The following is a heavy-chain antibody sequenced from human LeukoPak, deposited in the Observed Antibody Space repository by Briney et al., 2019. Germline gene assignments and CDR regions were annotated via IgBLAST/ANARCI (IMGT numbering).Heavy chain of an antibody. CDR2: IYYSGST. CDR1: GGSISSYY. J-gene: IGHJ6*02. CDR3: ARGVDTAMVSVLYYYYGMDV. Sequence: SETLSLTCTVSGGSISSYYWSWIRQPPGKGLEWIGYIYYSGSTNYNPSLKSRVTISVDTSKNQFSLKLSSVTAADTAVYYCARGVDTAMVSVLYYYYGMDVWGQGTTVTVSS. V-gene: IGHV4-59*12. D-gene: IGHD5-18*01.